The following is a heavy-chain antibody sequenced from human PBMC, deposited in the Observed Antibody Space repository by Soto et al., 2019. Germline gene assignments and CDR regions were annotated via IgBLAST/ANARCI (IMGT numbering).Heavy chain of an antibody. CDR1: GFTFGSFA. CDR3: ASGLVGYCSSSSCHAYRFDP. CDR2: ITGSGDAT. Sequence: EVQLLESGGGLVQPGGSLRLSCAASGFTFGSFAMSWVRQAPGKGLEWVSAITGSGDATFYADSVRGRFTISRDNSKNTLYLQMNSLGAEDTALYYCASGLVGYCSSSSCHAYRFDPWGQGTLVTVSS. V-gene: IGHV3-23*01. D-gene: IGHD2-2*01. J-gene: IGHJ5*02.